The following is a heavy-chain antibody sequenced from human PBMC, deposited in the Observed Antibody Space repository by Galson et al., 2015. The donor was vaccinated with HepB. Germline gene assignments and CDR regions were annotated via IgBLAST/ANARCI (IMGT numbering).Heavy chain of an antibody. CDR2: MNPNSGNT. V-gene: IGHV1-8*01. CDR1: GYTFTSYD. D-gene: IGHD3-3*01. Sequence: SVKVSCKASGYTFTSYDINWARQATGQGLEWMGWMNPNSGNTGYAQKFQGRVTMTRNTSISTAYMELSSLRSEDTAVYYCARGGIFFTIFGVVIRTFDYWGQGTLVTVSS. J-gene: IGHJ4*02. CDR3: ARGGIFFTIFGVVIRTFDY.